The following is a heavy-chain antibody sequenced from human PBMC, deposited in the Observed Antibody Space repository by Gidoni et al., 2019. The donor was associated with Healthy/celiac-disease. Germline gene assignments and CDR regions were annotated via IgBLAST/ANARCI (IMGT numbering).Heavy chain of an antibody. D-gene: IGHD5-18*01. CDR2: IIPIFGTA. CDR1: GGTFSSYA. J-gene: IGHJ5*02. V-gene: IGHV1-69*01. CDR3: ARLRGAMVPSQNWFDP. Sequence: QVQLVQSGAEVKKPGSSVKVSCKASGGTFSSYAISWVRQAPGQGLEWMGGIIPIFGTANYAQKFQGRVTITADESTSTAYMWLSSLRSEDTALYYCARLRGAMVPSQNWFDPWGQGTLVTVSS.